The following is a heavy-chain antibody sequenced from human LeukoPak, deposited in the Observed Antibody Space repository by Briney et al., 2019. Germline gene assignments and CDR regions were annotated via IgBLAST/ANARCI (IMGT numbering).Heavy chain of an antibody. CDR3: TRDAGTAGAERLDY. Sequence: GGSLRLSCAASGFTFRTYSMHWVRRAPGKGLVWVSRINTDGRSTDYADSVKGRFTISRDNAKNTLYLQMNSLRAEDTAVYYCTRDAGTAGAERLDYWGQGTLVTVSS. CDR2: INTDGRST. V-gene: IGHV3-74*01. J-gene: IGHJ4*02. CDR1: GFTFRTYS. D-gene: IGHD2-21*02.